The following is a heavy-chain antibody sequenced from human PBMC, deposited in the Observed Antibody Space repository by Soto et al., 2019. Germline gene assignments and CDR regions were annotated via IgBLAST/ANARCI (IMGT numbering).Heavy chain of an antibody. Sequence: QVQLQESGPGLVKPSGTLSLTCAVSGGSISSSNWWSWVRQPPGKGLEWIGEIYHSGSTNYNPSLKSLVTISVDKCKNQFSLKLSSVTAADTAVYYGARWIAAARSFDPWGQGTLVTVSS. CDR2: IYHSGST. D-gene: IGHD6-13*01. V-gene: IGHV4-4*02. J-gene: IGHJ5*02. CDR3: ARWIAAARSFDP. CDR1: GGSISSSNW.